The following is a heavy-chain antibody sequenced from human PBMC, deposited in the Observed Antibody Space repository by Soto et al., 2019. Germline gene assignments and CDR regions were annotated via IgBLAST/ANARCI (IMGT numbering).Heavy chain of an antibody. J-gene: IGHJ4*02. CDR3: AREMLSDFDY. CDR2: ISYDGSNK. Sequence: PGGSLRLSCAASGFTFSSYAMHWVRQAPGKGLGWVAVISYDGSNKYYADSVKGRFTISRDNSKNTLYLQMNSLRAEDTAVYYCAREMLSDFDYWGQGTLVTVSS. CDR1: GFTFSSYA. V-gene: IGHV3-30-3*01. D-gene: IGHD3-10*02.